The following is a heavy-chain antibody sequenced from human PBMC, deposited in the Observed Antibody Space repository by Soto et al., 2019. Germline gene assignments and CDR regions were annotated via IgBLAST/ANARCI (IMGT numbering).Heavy chain of an antibody. CDR3: ADRRGDGYGS. V-gene: IGHV2-5*02. D-gene: IGHD5-12*01. Sequence: QITLKESGPTLVKPTQTLTLTCTFSGFSLSTSGVGVGWIRQPPGKALEWLALIYWDDDKRYNPSLKGRLTITKDASKHQVVLKMTNMDPVATATYYCADRRGDGYGSCGQGTLVTVSS. CDR2: IYWDDDK. CDR1: GFSLSTSGVG. J-gene: IGHJ5*02.